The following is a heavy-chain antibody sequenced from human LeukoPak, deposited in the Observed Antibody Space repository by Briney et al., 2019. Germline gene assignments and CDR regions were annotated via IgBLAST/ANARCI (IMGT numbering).Heavy chain of an antibody. CDR3: ARANGMAAAGSYYFDY. D-gene: IGHD6-13*01. CDR1: GFTFSSYG. Sequence: TGGSLRLSCAASGFTFSSYGMHWVGQAPGKGLEWVAVIWYDGSNKYYADSVKGRFTISRDNSKNTLYLQMNSLRAEDTAVYYCARANGMAAAGSYYFDYWGQGTLVTVSS. CDR2: IWYDGSNK. J-gene: IGHJ4*02. V-gene: IGHV3-33*01.